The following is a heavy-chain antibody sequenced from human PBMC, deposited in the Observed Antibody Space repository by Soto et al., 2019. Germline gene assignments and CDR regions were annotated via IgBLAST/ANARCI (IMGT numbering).Heavy chain of an antibody. J-gene: IGHJ5*02. D-gene: IGHD1-7*01. V-gene: IGHV4-61*08. CDR1: GGTVCRSAHY. Sequence: PETLSLTCTVSGGTVCRSAHYWSWIRQPPGKGLEWIGYIYYSGSTNYNPSLKSRVTISIDTSKNQFSLKLSSVTAADTAVYYCARYLIGAGTSVPHYNLFDPWGQGTLVTVSS. CDR3: ARYLIGAGTSVPHYNLFDP. CDR2: IYYSGST.